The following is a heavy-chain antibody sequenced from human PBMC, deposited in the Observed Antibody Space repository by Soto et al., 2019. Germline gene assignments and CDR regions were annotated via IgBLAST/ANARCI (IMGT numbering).Heavy chain of an antibody. D-gene: IGHD6-19*01. Sequence: QITLKESGPTLVKPTQTLTLTCTFSGFSLSSTRMAVCWSRQPPGKALEWLALIYWDDDKRYSPFLKSRLTITKDTSKNQVVLTMSNMDPVDTARYYCAHIVVAGLGYYFDYWGQGTLVTVSS. V-gene: IGHV2-5*02. J-gene: IGHJ4*02. CDR3: AHIVVAGLGYYFDY. CDR1: GFSLSSTRMA. CDR2: IYWDDDK.